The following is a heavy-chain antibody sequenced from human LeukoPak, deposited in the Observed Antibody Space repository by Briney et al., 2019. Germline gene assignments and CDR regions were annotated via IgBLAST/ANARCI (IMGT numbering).Heavy chain of an antibody. Sequence: GASLRLSCAASGFTFSSYAMSWVRQAPGKGREGVASISGSGGSTYYADSVKGRFTISRDNSKNTLYLQMNSLRAEDTAVYYCAKAGAGSSGWYGDAFDIWGQGTMVTVSS. D-gene: IGHD6-19*01. V-gene: IGHV3-23*01. CDR1: GFTFSSYA. CDR2: ISGSGGST. J-gene: IGHJ3*02. CDR3: AKAGAGSSGWYGDAFDI.